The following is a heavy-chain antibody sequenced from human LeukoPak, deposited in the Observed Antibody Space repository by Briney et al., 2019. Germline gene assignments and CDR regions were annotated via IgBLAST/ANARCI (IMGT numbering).Heavy chain of an antibody. CDR2: ISAYNGST. V-gene: IGHV1-18*01. D-gene: IGHD6-13*01. CDR1: GYTFTNYG. J-gene: IGHJ3*02. CDR3: ARDQSVRLLQTSSTYFKHVFAI. Sequence: GASVKVSCKASGYTFTNYGISWVRQAPGQGLEWMGWISAYNGSTKYAQNFQGRVTMTTDTSTSTAYMELRSLRFDDTAVYYCARDQSVRLLQTSSTYFKHVFAIWGQGSMVTVSS.